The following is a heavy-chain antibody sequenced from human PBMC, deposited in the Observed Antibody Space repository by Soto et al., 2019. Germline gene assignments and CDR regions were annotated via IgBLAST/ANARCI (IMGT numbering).Heavy chain of an antibody. CDR3: ARRSAPLWWFDP. Sequence: QVQLQESGPGLVKPSQTLSLTCTVSGGSISSGGYYWSWIRQHPGKGLEWIGYIYYSGSTYYNPSLQSRVTISVDTSKNQFSLKLSSVTAADTAVYYCARRSAPLWWFDPWGQGTLVTVSS. CDR2: IYYSGST. J-gene: IGHJ5*02. CDR1: GGSISSGGYY. V-gene: IGHV4-31*03. D-gene: IGHD3-16*01.